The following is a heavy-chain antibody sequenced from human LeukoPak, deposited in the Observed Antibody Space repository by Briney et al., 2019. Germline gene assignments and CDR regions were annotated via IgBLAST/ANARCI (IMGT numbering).Heavy chain of an antibody. Sequence: PSETLSLTCAVYGGSFSGYYWSWIRQPPGKGLEWIGEINHSGSTNYNPSLKSRVTMSVDTSKNQFSLKLSSVTAADTAVYYCARAPRGDYGAFGIWGQGTMVTVSS. CDR1: GGSFSGYY. CDR2: INHSGST. CDR3: ARAPRGDYGAFGI. J-gene: IGHJ3*02. D-gene: IGHD4-17*01. V-gene: IGHV4-34*01.